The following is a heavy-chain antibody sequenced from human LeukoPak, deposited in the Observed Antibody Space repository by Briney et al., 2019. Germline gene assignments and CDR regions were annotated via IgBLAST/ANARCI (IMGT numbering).Heavy chain of an antibody. D-gene: IGHD3-10*01. Sequence: GGSLRPSCAASGFTFSSYSMNWVRQAPGKGLEWISYISGSGSVSYYEDSVKGRFTISRDNAKNSLYLQMNSLRDEDTALYYCARDGGFGFLAAFDIWGQGTMVTVSS. CDR2: ISGSGSVS. CDR3: ARDGGFGFLAAFDI. V-gene: IGHV3-48*02. CDR1: GFTFSSYS. J-gene: IGHJ3*02.